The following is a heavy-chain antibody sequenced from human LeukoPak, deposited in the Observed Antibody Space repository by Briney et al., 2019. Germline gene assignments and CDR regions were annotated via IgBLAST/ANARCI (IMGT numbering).Heavy chain of an antibody. Sequence: SETLSLTCTVSGDSISSSSYFWGWIRQPPGKGLEWIGYIYYSGSTNYNPSLKSRVTISVDTSKNQFSLKLSSVTAADTAVYYCARGAPGPIYYDSSGYYAFDYWGQGTLVTVSS. CDR1: GDSISSSSYF. V-gene: IGHV4-61*05. J-gene: IGHJ4*02. CDR2: IYYSGST. CDR3: ARGAPGPIYYDSSGYYAFDY. D-gene: IGHD3-22*01.